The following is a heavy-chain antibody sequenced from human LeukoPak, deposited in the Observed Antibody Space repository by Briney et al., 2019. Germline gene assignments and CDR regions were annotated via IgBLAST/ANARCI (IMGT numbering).Heavy chain of an antibody. J-gene: IGHJ4*02. Sequence: SVTVSCKASGGTFSSYAISWVRQAPGQGLEWMGGIIPIFGTANYAQKFQGRVTITTDESTSTAYMELSSLRSEDTAVYYCARVAAAGGRYFDYWGQGTLVTVSS. CDR1: GGTFSSYA. D-gene: IGHD6-13*01. CDR2: IIPIFGTA. V-gene: IGHV1-69*05. CDR3: ARVAAAGGRYFDY.